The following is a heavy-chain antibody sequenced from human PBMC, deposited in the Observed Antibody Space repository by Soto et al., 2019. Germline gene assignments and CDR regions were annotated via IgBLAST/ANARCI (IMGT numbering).Heavy chain of an antibody. Sequence: GVSLRLSCAASGFTFTTFSMRWVRQAPGKGLEWVSAISGSGAGTYFADSVKGQFTISRDNSKNTLYMQMNSLRGEDTAVYYCAKESLTVVGRHFGFWGQGTLVTVSS. J-gene: IGHJ4*02. CDR1: GFTFTTFS. D-gene: IGHD6-19*01. CDR2: ISGSGAGT. CDR3: AKESLTVVGRHFGF. V-gene: IGHV3-23*01.